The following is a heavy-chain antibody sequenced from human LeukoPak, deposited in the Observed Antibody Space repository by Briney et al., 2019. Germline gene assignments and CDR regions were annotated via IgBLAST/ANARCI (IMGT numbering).Heavy chain of an antibody. CDR2: TYYRPKFNT. CDR3: ARGSHSSFDY. CDR1: GDSLSNNNVA. Sequence: SQTLSLTCAISGDSLSNNNVAWNWIRQSPSRGLEWLGRTYYRPKFNTHYAVSVKSRIAINSDTSKNQFSLQLNSVTPEDTGVYYCARGSHSSFDYWGQGTLVTVYS. J-gene: IGHJ4*02. D-gene: IGHD3-10*01. V-gene: IGHV6-1*01.